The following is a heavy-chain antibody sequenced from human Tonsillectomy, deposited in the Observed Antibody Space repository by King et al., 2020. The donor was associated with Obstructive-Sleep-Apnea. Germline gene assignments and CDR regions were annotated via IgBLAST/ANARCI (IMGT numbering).Heavy chain of an antibody. V-gene: IGHV4-38-2*02. CDR1: GYSIISGYY. CDR3: ARKRAFDI. D-gene: IGHD6-25*01. J-gene: IGHJ3*02. CDR2: IYHSVST. Sequence: VQLQASGPGLVKPSETLSLTCTVSGYSIISGYYWGWIRQPPGKGLEWIGCIYHSVSTYYTPSLKSRVTISVDTSKNQFSLKLSSGTAADTAVYYCARKRAFDIWGQGTMVTVSS.